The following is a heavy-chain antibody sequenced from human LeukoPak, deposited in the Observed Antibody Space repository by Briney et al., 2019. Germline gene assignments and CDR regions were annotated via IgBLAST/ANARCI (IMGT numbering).Heavy chain of an antibody. V-gene: IGHV4-30-4*08. Sequence: SQTLSLTCTVSGGSISSGDYYWSWIRQPPGKGLEWIGYIYYSGSTYYNPSLKSRVTISVDTSKNQFSLKLSSVTAADTAVYYCAKERANWGADYFDYWGQRTLVTVSS. CDR3: AKERANWGADYFDY. CDR1: GGSISSGDYY. D-gene: IGHD7-27*01. J-gene: IGHJ4*02. CDR2: IYYSGST.